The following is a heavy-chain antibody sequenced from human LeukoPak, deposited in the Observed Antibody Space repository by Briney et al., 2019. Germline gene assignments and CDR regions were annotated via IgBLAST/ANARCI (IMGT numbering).Heavy chain of an antibody. CDR2: IYHSGST. D-gene: IGHD2-2*01. CDR1: GYSISSGYY. Sequence: SETLSLTCAVSGYSISSGYYWGWIRQPPGKGLEWIGSIYHSGSTYYNPSLKSRVTISVDTSKNQFSLKLSSATAADTAVYYCARESSPFDYWGQGTLVTVSS. J-gene: IGHJ4*02. CDR3: ARESSPFDY. V-gene: IGHV4-38-2*01.